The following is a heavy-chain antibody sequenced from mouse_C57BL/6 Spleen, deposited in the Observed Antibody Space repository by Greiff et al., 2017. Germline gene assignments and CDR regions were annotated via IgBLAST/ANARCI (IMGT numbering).Heavy chain of an antibody. CDR2: ISSGGDYI. J-gene: IGHJ2*01. CDR3: TRDSDYGIDD. CDR1: GFTFSSYA. V-gene: IGHV5-9-1*02. Sequence: EVKLQESGEGLVKPGGSLKLSCAASGFTFSSYAMSWVRQTPEKRLEWVAYISSGGDYIYYADTVKGRFTISRDNARNTLYLQMSSLKSEDTAMYYCTRDSDYGIDDWGQGTTLTVSS. D-gene: IGHD2-1*01.